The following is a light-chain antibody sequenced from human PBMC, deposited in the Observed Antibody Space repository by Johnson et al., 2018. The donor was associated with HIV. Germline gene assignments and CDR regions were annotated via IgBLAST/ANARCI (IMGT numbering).Light chain of an antibody. J-gene: IGLJ1*01. CDR3: GTWDSSLSAYV. V-gene: IGLV1-51*01. Sequence: QSVLTQPPSVSAAPGQKVTISCSGSSSNIGKNYVSWYQQLPGTAPKLLIYDNNKRPSGIPDRFSGSKSGPSATLAITRLQTGDEADYYCGTWDSSLSAYVFGTGTKVTVL. CDR2: DNN. CDR1: SSNIGKNY.